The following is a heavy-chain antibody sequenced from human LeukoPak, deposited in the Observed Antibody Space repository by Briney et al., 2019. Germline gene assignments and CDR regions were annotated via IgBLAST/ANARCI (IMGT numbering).Heavy chain of an antibody. J-gene: IGHJ4*02. CDR1: GFTFDDYG. V-gene: IGHV3-20*04. Sequence: PGGSLRLSCAASGFTFDDYGMSWVRQAPGKGLEWVSGINWNGGSTGYADPVKGRFTISRDNAKNSLYLQMNSLRAEDTALYYCARASQNYYYDSSGYQDYWGQGTLVTVSS. CDR2: INWNGGST. D-gene: IGHD3-22*01. CDR3: ARASQNYYYDSSGYQDY.